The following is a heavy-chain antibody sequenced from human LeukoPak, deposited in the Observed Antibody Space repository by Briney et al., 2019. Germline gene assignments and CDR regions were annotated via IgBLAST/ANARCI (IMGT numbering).Heavy chain of an antibody. D-gene: IGHD2-8*01. V-gene: IGHV1-69*04. J-gene: IGHJ4*02. CDR3: AWGKQVSEANFDY. CDR2: IIPILGIA. CDR1: GGTFGSYA. Sequence: ASVKVSCKASGGTFGSYAISWVRQAPGQGLEWMGRIIPILGIANYAQKFQGRVTITADKSTSTAYMELSSLRSEDTAVYYCAWGKQVSEANFDYWGQGTLVTVSS.